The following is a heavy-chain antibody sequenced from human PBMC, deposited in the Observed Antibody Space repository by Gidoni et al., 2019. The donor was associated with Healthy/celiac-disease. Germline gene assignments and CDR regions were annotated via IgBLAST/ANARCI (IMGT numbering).Heavy chain of an antibody. CDR3: ARVGSFGGVIAIDY. Sequence: QVQLQESGPGLVKPSETLSLTCTVSGGSISSYYWSWIRQPPGKGLEWIGYIYYSGSTNYNPSLKSRVTISVDTSKNQFSLKLSSVTAADTAVYYCARVGSFGGVIAIDYWGQGTLVTVSS. CDR1: GGSISSYY. D-gene: IGHD3-16*02. J-gene: IGHJ4*02. CDR2: IYYSGST. V-gene: IGHV4-59*01.